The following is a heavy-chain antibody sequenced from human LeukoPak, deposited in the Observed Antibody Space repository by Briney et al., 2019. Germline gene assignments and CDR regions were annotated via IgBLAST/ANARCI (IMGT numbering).Heavy chain of an antibody. J-gene: IGHJ4*02. CDR3: ARVLGTYFDY. V-gene: IGHV4-34*01. D-gene: IGHD7-27*01. CDR2: INHGGST. Sequence: SETLSLTCAVYGGSFSGYYWSGIRQPPGKGLEWIGEINHGGSTNYNPSLKSRVTISVDTSKNQFSLYLSSVTAADTAVYYCARVLGTYFDYWGQGTLVTVSS. CDR1: GGSFSGYY.